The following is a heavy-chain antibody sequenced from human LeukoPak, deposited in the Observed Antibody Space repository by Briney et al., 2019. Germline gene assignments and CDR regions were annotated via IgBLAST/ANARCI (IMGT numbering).Heavy chain of an antibody. D-gene: IGHD4-17*01. CDR3: ARDGTTTVTYYYYYGMDV. CDR2: ISAYNGKT. V-gene: IGHV1-18*01. CDR1: GYTFTSYG. Sequence: ASVKVSCKASGYTFTSYGISWVRQAPGQGLEWMGWISAYNGKTNYAQKLQGRVTMTTDTSTSTAYMELRSLRSDDTAVYYCARDGTTTVTYYYYYGMDVWGQGTTVTVSS. J-gene: IGHJ6*02.